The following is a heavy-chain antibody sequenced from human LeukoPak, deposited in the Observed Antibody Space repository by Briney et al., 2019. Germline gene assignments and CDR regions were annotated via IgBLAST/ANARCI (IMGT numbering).Heavy chain of an antibody. Sequence: GGSLRLSCAASGFIFNNYWISWVRQAPGEGLEWVANIKQDGSEKYYVDSVKGRFTISRDNAKNSLYLQMNSLRAEDTAVYYCARERLGYSYGSFDYWGQGTLVTVSS. D-gene: IGHD5-18*01. CDR1: GFIFNNYW. CDR2: IKQDGSEK. J-gene: IGHJ4*02. CDR3: ARERLGYSYGSFDY. V-gene: IGHV3-7*01.